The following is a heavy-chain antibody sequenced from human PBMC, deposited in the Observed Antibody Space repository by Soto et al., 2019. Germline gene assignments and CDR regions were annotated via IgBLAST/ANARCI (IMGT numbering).Heavy chain of an antibody. CDR1: GFNFRTTA. Sequence: ASVKVSCKASGFNFRTTAVQWVRQARGQRLEWIGWIVVGSGNTNYAQNFQERVTITRDMSTSTAYLDVSRLRSEDTAVYYCAADPSYYDSSDYYSFDQWGQGTLVTVSS. CDR3: AADPSYYDSSDYYSFDQ. CDR2: IVVGSGNT. J-gene: IGHJ4*02. V-gene: IGHV1-58*01. D-gene: IGHD3-22*01.